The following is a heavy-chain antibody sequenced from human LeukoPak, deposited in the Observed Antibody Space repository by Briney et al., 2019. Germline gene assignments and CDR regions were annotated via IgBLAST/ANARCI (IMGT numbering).Heavy chain of an antibody. Sequence: GGSLRLSCSASGFSFSYYNMNWVRQAAGKGLEWVSYISSTSTSIYYADSVMGRFSISRDKNSLYLQMNSLRADDTAVYYCATYPGYTYEVEAPRPARGYWGQGTLVTVSS. CDR1: GFSFSYYN. CDR2: ISSTSTSI. J-gene: IGHJ4*02. D-gene: IGHD5-18*01. CDR3: ATYPGYTYEVEAPRPARGY. V-gene: IGHV3-48*01.